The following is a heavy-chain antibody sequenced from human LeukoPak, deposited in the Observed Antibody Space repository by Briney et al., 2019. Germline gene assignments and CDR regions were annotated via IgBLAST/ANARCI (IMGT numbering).Heavy chain of an antibody. Sequence: GGSLRLSCAASGFTFSSYAMSWVRQAPGKGLEWVSAISGSGGSTYYADSVKGRFTISRDNAKNTLYLQMNGLRAGDTALYYCTRGDFYVGAQDSWGQGTLVVV. CDR2: ISGSGGST. J-gene: IGHJ5*01. D-gene: IGHD1-26*01. V-gene: IGHV3-23*01. CDR1: GFTFSSYA. CDR3: TRGDFYVGAQDS.